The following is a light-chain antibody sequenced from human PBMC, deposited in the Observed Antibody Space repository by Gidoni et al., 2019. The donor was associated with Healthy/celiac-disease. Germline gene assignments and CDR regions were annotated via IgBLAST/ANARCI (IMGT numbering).Light chain of an antibody. CDR3: QHRSNWPSIT. Sequence: EIVLTQSPATLSLSPGERATLSCRASQSVSSYLAWYQQKPGQAPRLLIYDASNRATDIPARFSGSGSGTDVTLTISSLEPEDFAVYYCQHRSNWPSITFGQXTRLEIK. J-gene: IGKJ5*01. V-gene: IGKV3-11*01. CDR2: DAS. CDR1: QSVSSY.